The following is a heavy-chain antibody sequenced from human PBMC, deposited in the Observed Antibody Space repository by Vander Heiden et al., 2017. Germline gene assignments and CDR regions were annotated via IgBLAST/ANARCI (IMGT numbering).Heavy chain of an antibody. Sequence: QVQLVQSGAEVKKPGASVKVSCKVSGYTLTDLSMHWVRQAPGKGLEWMGGFDPEDGETIYAQKFQGRVTMTEDTSTDTAYMELSSLRSEDTAVYYCATGITMVRSRVYYYYGMDVWGQGTTVTVSS. D-gene: IGHD3-10*01. CDR3: ATGITMVRSRVYYYYGMDV. CDR2: FDPEDGET. J-gene: IGHJ6*02. CDR1: GYTLTDLS. V-gene: IGHV1-24*01.